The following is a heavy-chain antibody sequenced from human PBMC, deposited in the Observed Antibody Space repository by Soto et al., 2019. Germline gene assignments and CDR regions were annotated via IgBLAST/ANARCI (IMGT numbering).Heavy chain of an antibody. D-gene: IGHD5-12*01. J-gene: IGHJ4*02. Sequence: SETLSLTCAVYGGSFSGYYRSWIRQPPGKGLEWIGEINHSGSTNYNPSLKSRVTISVDTSKNQFSLKLSSVTAADTAVYYCARGKWLRSSFDYWGQGTLVTVSS. CDR1: GGSFSGYY. CDR2: INHSGST. V-gene: IGHV4-34*01. CDR3: ARGKWLRSSFDY.